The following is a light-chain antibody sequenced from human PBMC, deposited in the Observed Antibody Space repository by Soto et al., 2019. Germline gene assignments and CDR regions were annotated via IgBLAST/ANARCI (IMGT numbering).Light chain of an antibody. Sequence: QSVLTQPPSASGTPGQRVTISCSGSSSNIGSNTVNWYQQLPGTAPKLLIYSNNQRPSGVPDRFSGSKSGTSASLAISGLQSEDEADYYCAARDDSLNGYVFGPGTKLTVL. J-gene: IGLJ1*01. CDR3: AARDDSLNGYV. CDR1: SSNIGSNT. V-gene: IGLV1-44*01. CDR2: SNN.